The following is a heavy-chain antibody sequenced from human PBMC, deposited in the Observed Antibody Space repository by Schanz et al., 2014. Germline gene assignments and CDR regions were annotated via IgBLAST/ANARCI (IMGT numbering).Heavy chain of an antibody. J-gene: IGHJ4*02. CDR3: ARGGFFDSTSFDS. Sequence: QVQLVQSGAEVKKPGASVKVSCKASGYTFTSYYIHWVRQAPGQGLEWMGKINPSSGTTRIAQNSQGRLTVTRDTSTSTVNMELSSLRSEDTAVYYCARGGFFDSTSFDSWGQGTLVTVSS. CDR2: INPSSGTT. V-gene: IGHV1-46*03. CDR1: GYTFTSYY. D-gene: IGHD2-2*01.